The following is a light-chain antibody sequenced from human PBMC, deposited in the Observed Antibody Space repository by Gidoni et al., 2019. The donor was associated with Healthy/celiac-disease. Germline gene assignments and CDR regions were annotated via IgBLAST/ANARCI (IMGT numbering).Light chain of an antibody. J-gene: IGKJ1*01. CDR1: QSVSSSY. CDR3: QQYGSSPGT. CDR2: GAA. V-gene: IGKV3-20*01. Sequence: EIVLTHSPGPLSLSPGERATLSCRASQSVSSSYLAWYQQKPGQAPRLLIYGAASRATGIPDRGSGRGSGTDVTRTSSRLEPEEFAVYYWQQYGSSPGTFXXXTKVEIK.